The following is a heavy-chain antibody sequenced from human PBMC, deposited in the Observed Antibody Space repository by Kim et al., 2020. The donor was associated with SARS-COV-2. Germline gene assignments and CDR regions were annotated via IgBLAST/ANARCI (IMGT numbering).Heavy chain of an antibody. CDR2: INPSGGST. D-gene: IGHD3-16*01. V-gene: IGHV1-46*01. CDR3: ARVLEMATPFGYFQH. Sequence: ASVKVSCKASGYTFTSYYMHWVRQAPGQGLEWMGIINPSGGSTSYAQKFQGRVTMTRDTSTSTVYMELSSLRSEDTAVYYCARVLEMATPFGYFQHWGQGTLVTVSS. J-gene: IGHJ1*01. CDR1: GYTFTSYY.